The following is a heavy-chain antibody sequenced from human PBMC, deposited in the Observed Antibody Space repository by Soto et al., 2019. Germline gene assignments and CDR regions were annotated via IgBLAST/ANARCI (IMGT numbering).Heavy chain of an antibody. J-gene: IGHJ4*02. CDR2: INPSGGST. Sequence: QVQLVQSGAEVKKPGASVTVSCKASGYTFTSYYMHWVRQAHGQGLEWMGIINPSGGSTSYAQKFEGRVTMTRDKFTSTVYMELSSLRSEDKAVYYCARGCKRGTAQYYYDSSGQYGDYWGQGTLVTVSS. V-gene: IGHV1-46*01. CDR3: ARGCKRGTAQYYYDSSGQYGDY. D-gene: IGHD3-22*01. CDR1: GYTFTSYY.